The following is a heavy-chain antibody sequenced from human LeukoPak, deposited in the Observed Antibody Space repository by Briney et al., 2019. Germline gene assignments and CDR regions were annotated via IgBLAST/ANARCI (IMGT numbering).Heavy chain of an antibody. CDR1: GFTFSSHW. V-gene: IGHV3-7*03. Sequence: GGPLRLSCPASGFTFSSHWMSWVRQAQGKGLEWVANIKQDGSETSYVDSVRGRFTISRDNAKNSLYLQMNSLRAEDTAVYYCARDMLRGVAEIDSWGQGILVTVSS. D-gene: IGHD3-10*01. CDR2: IKQDGSET. CDR3: ARDMLRGVAEIDS. J-gene: IGHJ4*02.